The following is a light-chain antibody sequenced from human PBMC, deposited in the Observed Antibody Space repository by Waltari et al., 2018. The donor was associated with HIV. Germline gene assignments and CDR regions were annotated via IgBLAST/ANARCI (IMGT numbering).Light chain of an antibody. CDR3: QERTNWPQYT. J-gene: IGKJ2*01. CDR2: EAS. CDR1: QTISGY. Sequence: EIVLTQSPATLSLSPGESATLSCRASQTISGYLAWYQQRPGQAPRRLMYEASNMDAGIPARFNGGGSGTDFTLTISSLEAEDSAVYYCQERTNWPQYTFGQGTKLEIK. V-gene: IGKV3-11*01.